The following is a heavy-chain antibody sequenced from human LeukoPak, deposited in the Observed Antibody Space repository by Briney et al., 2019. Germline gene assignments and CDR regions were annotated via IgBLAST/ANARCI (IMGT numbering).Heavy chain of an antibody. CDR1: GFTFSSYS. Sequence: GGSLRLSCAASGFTFSSYSMNWVRQAPGKGLEWVSSISSSSSYIYYADSVKGRFTISRDNAKNSPYLQMNSLRAEDTAVYYCARDPADCSSTSCFTNPILDYWGQGTLSPSPQ. D-gene: IGHD2-2*01. J-gene: IGHJ4*02. V-gene: IGHV3-21*01. CDR3: ARDPADCSSTSCFTNPILDY. CDR2: ISSSSSYI.